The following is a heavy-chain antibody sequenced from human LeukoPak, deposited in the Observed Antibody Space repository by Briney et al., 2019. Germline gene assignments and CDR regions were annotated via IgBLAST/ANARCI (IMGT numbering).Heavy chain of an antibody. V-gene: IGHV4-4*07. CDR3: ARDSYYYGSGSYYIDY. Sequence: PSETLSLTCTVSGGSISSYYWSWIRQPAGKGLEWIGRIYTSGSTNYNPSLKSRVTMSVDTSKNQFSLKLSSVTAADTAVYYCARDSYYYGSGSYYIDYWGQGTLVTVSS. J-gene: IGHJ4*02. CDR1: GGSISSYY. CDR2: IYTSGST. D-gene: IGHD3-10*01.